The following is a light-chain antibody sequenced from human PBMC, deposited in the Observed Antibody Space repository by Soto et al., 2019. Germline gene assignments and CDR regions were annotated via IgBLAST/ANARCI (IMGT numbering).Light chain of an antibody. Sequence: EIVLTQSPGTLSLSPGEGASLSCSASQSISSNFLAWYQQKRGQAPRLLIHGASNRATGIPDRFSGSGSGTDFTLTISSLEPEDFAVYYCQQRSNWPPLTFGGGTKVDIK. V-gene: IGKV3D-20*02. CDR2: GAS. J-gene: IGKJ4*01. CDR1: QSISSNF. CDR3: QQRSNWPPLT.